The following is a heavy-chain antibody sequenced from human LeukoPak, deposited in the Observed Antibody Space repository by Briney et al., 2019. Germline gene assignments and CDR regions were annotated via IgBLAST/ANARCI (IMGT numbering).Heavy chain of an antibody. J-gene: IGHJ3*02. CDR1: GFTVSGTW. D-gene: IGHD3-22*01. CDR2: ISYDGSNK. V-gene: IGHV3-30*03. CDR3: ARDYYYDSSGYYYRADAFDI. Sequence: GGSLKLSCAASGFTVSGTWMHWVRQAPGKGLEWVAVISYDGSNKYYADSVKGRFTISRDNSNNTLYLQMNSLRAEDTAVYYCARDYYYDSSGYYYRADAFDIWGQGTMVTVSS.